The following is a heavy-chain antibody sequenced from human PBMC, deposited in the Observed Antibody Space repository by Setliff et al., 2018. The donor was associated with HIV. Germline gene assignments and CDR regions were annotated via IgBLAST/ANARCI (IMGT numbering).Heavy chain of an antibody. CDR3: ARDRYLGYSYGPVFDS. D-gene: IGHD5-18*01. CDR2: INNGGIYI. Sequence: SGGSLRLSCAASGFTFSSNSMTWVRQAPGKGLEWVSSINNGGIYIYYADSVKGRFTLSRDNAKNSLYLQMNSLRAEDTAVYYCARDRYLGYSYGPVFDSWGQGTLVTVSS. CDR1: GFTFSSNS. V-gene: IGHV3-21*01. J-gene: IGHJ4*02.